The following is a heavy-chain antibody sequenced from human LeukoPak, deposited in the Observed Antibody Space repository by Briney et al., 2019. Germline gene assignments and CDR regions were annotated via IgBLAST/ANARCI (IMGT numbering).Heavy chain of an antibody. Sequence: GGSLRLSCAASGFTFSDYDMRWIRQAPGKGLEWVSSISRSGSTKYYADSVKGRFTISRDNSKNTLYLQMNSLRAEDTAVYYCAKEGRGFRGYSYVNWFDPWGQGTLVTVSS. D-gene: IGHD5-18*01. CDR1: GFTFSDYD. J-gene: IGHJ5*02. CDR3: AKEGRGFRGYSYVNWFDP. V-gene: IGHV3-11*04. CDR2: ISRSGSTK.